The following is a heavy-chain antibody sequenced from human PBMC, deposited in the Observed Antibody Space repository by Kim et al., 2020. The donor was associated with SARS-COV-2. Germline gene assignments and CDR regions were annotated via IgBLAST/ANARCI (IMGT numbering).Heavy chain of an antibody. J-gene: IGHJ4*02. D-gene: IGHD2-2*01. V-gene: IGHV4-34*01. CDR1: GGSFSGYY. CDR3: ARGPSPLYCSSTSCYFDY. CDR2: INHSGST. Sequence: SETLSLTCAVYGGSFSGYYWSWIRQPPGKGLEWIGEINHSGSTNYNPSLKSRVTISVDTSKNQFSLKLSSVTAADTAVYYCARGPSPLYCSSTSCYFDYWGQGTLVTVSS.